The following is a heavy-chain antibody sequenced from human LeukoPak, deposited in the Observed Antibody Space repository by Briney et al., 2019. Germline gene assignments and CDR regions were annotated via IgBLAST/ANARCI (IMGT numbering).Heavy chain of an antibody. CDR2: IIPIFGTA. Sequence: SVKVSCKASGYTFTSYGISWVRQAPGRGLEWMGGIIPIFGTANYAQKFQGRVTITADESTSTAYMELSSLRSEDTAVYYCARGYCSGGSCYGDYYYGMDVWGQGTTVTVSS. V-gene: IGHV1-69*13. J-gene: IGHJ6*02. D-gene: IGHD2-15*01. CDR3: ARGYCSGGSCYGDYYYGMDV. CDR1: GYTFTSYG.